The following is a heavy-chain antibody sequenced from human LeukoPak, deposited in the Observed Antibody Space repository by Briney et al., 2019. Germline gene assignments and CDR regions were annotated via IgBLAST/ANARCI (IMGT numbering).Heavy chain of an antibody. D-gene: IGHD3-16*01. V-gene: IGHV3-21*01. CDR3: VRDATRGGDFDY. Sequence: GGSLRLSCAASGFTFSSYNMSWVRQAPGKGLEWVSSIISSSDYIYYADSVKGRFTISRDNAKNSLYLQMNSLRVEDTAVYYCVRDATRGGDFDYWGQGTLVTVSS. CDR1: GFTFSSYN. J-gene: IGHJ4*01. CDR2: IISSSDYI.